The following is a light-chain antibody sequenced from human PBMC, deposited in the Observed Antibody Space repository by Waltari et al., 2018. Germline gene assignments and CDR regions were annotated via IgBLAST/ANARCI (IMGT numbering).Light chain of an antibody. CDR1: QSVGSY. J-gene: IGKJ2*01. CDR3: QQRSNWTPHT. CDR2: DAS. Sequence: EIVLTQSPATLSLSPGDTATLSCRASQSVGSYLAWYQQKPGQPPRLLIYDASNRAKGVPARFRGSGSGTEFTLTISSLEAEDFAVYYCQQRSNWTPHTFGQGARLEIK. V-gene: IGKV3-11*01.